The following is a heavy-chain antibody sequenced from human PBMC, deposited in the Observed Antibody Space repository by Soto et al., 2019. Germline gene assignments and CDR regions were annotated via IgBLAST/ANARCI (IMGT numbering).Heavy chain of an antibody. CDR2: IYPTSGGT. J-gene: IGHJ4*02. D-gene: IGHD2-2*01. Sequence: ASVKVSCQASGYTFPCNYMHWVRQPAGKGRGWMALIYPTSGGTNYAQKFQGGVTMTWDTSISTAYMELSTLRSDDTAIYYSARGYCSSSGCSHYFDSWGQGNLVTVSS. CDR1: GYTFPCNY. CDR3: ARGYCSSSGCSHYFDS. V-gene: IGHV1-2*02.